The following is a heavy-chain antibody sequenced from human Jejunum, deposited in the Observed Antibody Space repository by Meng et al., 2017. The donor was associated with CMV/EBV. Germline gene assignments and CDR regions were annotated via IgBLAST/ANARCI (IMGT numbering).Heavy chain of an antibody. J-gene: IGHJ3*02. Sequence: FSNYWMTWVSQAPGKGLEWVANIREDGSEKSHVDSMKGRFTISRDNAENSLYLQMNSLRAEDTAVYYCARDNGGKYNRGWYDALDIWGQGTMVTVSS. CDR3: ARDNGGKYNRGWYDALDI. D-gene: IGHD6-19*01. CDR2: IREDGSEK. V-gene: IGHV3-7*01. CDR1: FSNYW.